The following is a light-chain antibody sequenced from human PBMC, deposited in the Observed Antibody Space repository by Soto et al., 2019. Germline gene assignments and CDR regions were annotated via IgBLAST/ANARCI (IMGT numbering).Light chain of an antibody. V-gene: IGKV1-13*02. CDR1: QGISSY. Sequence: AIQLTQSPSSLSASVGDRVTITCRASQGISSYLGWYQQKPGKAPKLLIFHVSSLESGVPSRFSGSGSGTEFTLTISSLQSDDFATYYRTQYNTYPTFGQGTKVDIK. CDR2: HVS. J-gene: IGKJ1*01. CDR3: TQYNTYPT.